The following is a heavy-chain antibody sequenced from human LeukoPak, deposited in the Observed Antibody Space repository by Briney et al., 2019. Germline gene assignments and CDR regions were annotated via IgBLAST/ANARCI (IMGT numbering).Heavy chain of an antibody. CDR1: GYSTSRDYY. CDR2: IYHSGTA. CDR3: ARERYYVAGSVCQL. D-gene: IGHD3-10*01. Sequence: SETQTLTCALSGYSTSRDYYWALIRQSPGKGLECIGSIYHSGTAHYNPSLKSRVTLSVDTSKNQFSPKLRSVTAADAAVQLGARERYYVAGSVCQLWGGRTLVTVSS. J-gene: IGHJ4*02. V-gene: IGHV4-38-2*01.